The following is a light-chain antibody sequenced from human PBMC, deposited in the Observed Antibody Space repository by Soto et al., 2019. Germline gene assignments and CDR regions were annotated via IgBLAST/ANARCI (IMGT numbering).Light chain of an antibody. CDR1: GSDIAGYNY. V-gene: IGLV2-14*01. CDR2: QVT. CDR3: SSFTSTTSLYV. Sequence: QSALAQPASVSGFPGQSITISCTGTGSDIAGYNYVSWFQQHPGKAPKLMMYQVTIRPSGVSNRFSGAKSGNTASLTISGLQAEDEAEYYCSSFTSTTSLYVFGTGSKVTVL. J-gene: IGLJ1*01.